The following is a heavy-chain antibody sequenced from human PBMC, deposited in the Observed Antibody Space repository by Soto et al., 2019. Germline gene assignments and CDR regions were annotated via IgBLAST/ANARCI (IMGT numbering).Heavy chain of an antibody. D-gene: IGHD3-16*01. J-gene: IGHJ4*02. CDR2: VSATAGTT. V-gene: IGHV3-23*01. CDR3: AKDRLAGGFDY. Sequence: EGSLRLSCAASGFTFSNYSMSWVRQAPGKGLEWVSLVSATAGTTYYTDSVKGRFTVSRDNSRNTVYLQMNSLRADDTAVYYCAKDRLAGGFDYWGQGTLVTVSS. CDR1: GFTFSNYS.